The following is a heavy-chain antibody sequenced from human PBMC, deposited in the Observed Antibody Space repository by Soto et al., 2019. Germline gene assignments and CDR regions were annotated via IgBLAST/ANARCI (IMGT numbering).Heavy chain of an antibody. D-gene: IGHD4-17*01. Sequence: GGSLRLSCAASGFTVSTYAGGWVRQAPGKGLEWVSSITVSGAYTYYANSVKGRLTTSRDNSTNNLYLHMNSPRAEYTAVYYSAKALRRFDYWGQGTLVTVSS. CDR1: GFTVSTYA. CDR3: AKALRRFDY. V-gene: IGHV3-23*01. J-gene: IGHJ4*02. CDR2: ITVSGAYT.